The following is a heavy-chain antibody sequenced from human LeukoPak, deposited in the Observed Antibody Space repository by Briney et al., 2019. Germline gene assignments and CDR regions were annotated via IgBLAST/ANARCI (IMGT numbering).Heavy chain of an antibody. CDR1: GGTFNSYA. CDR3: ARTTYGDYIWWFDP. V-gene: IGHV1-69*06. D-gene: IGHD4-17*01. J-gene: IGHJ5*02. CDR2: IIPMSDTA. Sequence: SVKVSCKASGGTFNSYAISWVRQAPGQGLEWMGGIIPMSDTANYPQKFRGRLTITADIPTSTVYMELSSLRSEDTAVYYCARTTYGDYIWWFDPWGQGTLVTVSS.